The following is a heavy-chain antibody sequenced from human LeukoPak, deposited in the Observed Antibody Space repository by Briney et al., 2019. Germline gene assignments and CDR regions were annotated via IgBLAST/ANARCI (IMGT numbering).Heavy chain of an antibody. J-gene: IGHJ4*02. CDR3: ARVESNWLVSG. CDR2: VYHTGST. CDR1: GASIRTYY. V-gene: IGHV4-59*01. Sequence: SETLSLTCTVSGASIRTYYWSWLRQPPGKGLEWIGYVYHTGSTNYNPSLKSRVTISVDSSKKQFSLQLNSVIAADTAVYYCARVESNWLVSGWGQGTLVTVSS. D-gene: IGHD3-9*01.